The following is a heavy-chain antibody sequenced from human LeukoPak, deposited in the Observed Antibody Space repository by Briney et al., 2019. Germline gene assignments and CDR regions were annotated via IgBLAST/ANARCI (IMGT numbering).Heavy chain of an antibody. CDR2: VSGSGGST. CDR3: AKDSDYYYYMDV. V-gene: IGHV3-23*01. CDR1: GFTFKNYA. J-gene: IGHJ6*03. Sequence: QPGGSLRLSCAASGFTFKNYAMTWVRQATGKGLEWVSTVSGSGGSTYYADSVKGRFTISRDNSKNTLYLQMNSLRAEDTAVYYCAKDSDYYYYMDVWGTGTTVTVSS.